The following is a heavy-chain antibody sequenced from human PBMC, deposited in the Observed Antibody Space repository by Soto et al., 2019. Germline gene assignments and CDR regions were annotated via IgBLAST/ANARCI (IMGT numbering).Heavy chain of an antibody. CDR1: GFTFSSYA. J-gene: IGHJ4*02. CDR3: ARDLGVTTVTPFGY. Sequence: QVQLVESGGGVVQPGRSLRLSCAASGFTFSSYAMHWVRQAPGKGLEWVAVISYDGSNKYYADSVKGRFTISRDNSKNTLYLQMNSLRAEDTAVYYYARDLGVTTVTPFGYWGQGTLVTVSS. V-gene: IGHV3-30-3*01. D-gene: IGHD4-17*01. CDR2: ISYDGSNK.